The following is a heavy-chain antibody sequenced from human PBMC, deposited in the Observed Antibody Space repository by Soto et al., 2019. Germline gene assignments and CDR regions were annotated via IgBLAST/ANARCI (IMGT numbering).Heavy chain of an antibody. CDR2: INHSGST. CDR1: GGSFSGYY. CDR3: ARVGVDGCGYEPDYYYYGMDV. Sequence: SETLSLTCAVYGGSFSGYYWSWIRQPPGKGLEWIGEINHSGSTNYNPSLKSRVTISVDTSKNQFSLKLSSVTAADTAVYYCARVGVDGCGYEPDYYYYGMDVWGQGTTVTVSS. D-gene: IGHD5-12*01. V-gene: IGHV4-34*01. J-gene: IGHJ6*02.